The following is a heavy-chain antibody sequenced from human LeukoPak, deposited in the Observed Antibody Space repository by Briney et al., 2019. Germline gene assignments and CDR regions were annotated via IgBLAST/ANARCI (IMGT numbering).Heavy chain of an antibody. J-gene: IGHJ4*02. V-gene: IGHV4-4*08. CDR2: TYHSGST. Sequence: PSETLSLTCTVSGGSMRDYYWSWIRQPPGKGLEWIGYTYHSGSTDYNPSLKSRVTISVDTSKKHFSLRLSSVTAADTAVYYCASNIAVAGHSRFDYWGQGTLVTVSS. CDR1: GGSMRDYY. CDR3: ASNIAVAGHSRFDY. D-gene: IGHD6-19*01.